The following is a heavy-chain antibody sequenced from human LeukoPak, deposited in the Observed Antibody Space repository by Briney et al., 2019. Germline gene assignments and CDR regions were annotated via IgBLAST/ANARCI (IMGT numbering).Heavy chain of an antibody. J-gene: IGHJ3*02. CDR1: GFTVSSNY. CDR2: IYSGGST. Sequence: PGGSLRLSCAASGFTVSSNYMSWVRQAPGKGLAWVSVIYSGGSTYYADSVKGRFTISRDNSKNTLYLQMNSLRAEDTAVYYCALSGSQTGGAFDIWGQGTMVTVSS. V-gene: IGHV3-53*01. CDR3: ALSGSQTGGAFDI. D-gene: IGHD1-26*01.